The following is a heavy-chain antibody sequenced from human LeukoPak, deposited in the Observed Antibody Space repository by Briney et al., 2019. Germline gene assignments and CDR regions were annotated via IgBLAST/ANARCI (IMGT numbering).Heavy chain of an antibody. D-gene: IGHD1-14*01. CDR2: IYPGDSDT. CDR1: GYTFTNYW. CDR3: ARRNRVYDAFDI. J-gene: IGHJ3*02. V-gene: IGHV5-51*01. Sequence: GESLKISCKGSGYTFTNYWIGWARQMPGKGLEWMGIIYPGDSDTRYSPSFQGQVTISADKSISTAYLQWSSLKASDTAMYYCARRNRVYDAFDIWGQGTMVTVSS.